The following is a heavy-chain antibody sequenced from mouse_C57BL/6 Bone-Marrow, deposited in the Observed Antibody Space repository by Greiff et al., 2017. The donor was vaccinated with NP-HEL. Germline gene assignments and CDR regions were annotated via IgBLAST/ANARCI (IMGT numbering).Heavy chain of an antibody. D-gene: IGHD1-1*02. V-gene: IGHV1-69*01. CDR1: GYTFTSYW. CDR2: IDPSDSYT. Sequence: QVQLQQPGAELVMPGASVKLSCKASGYTFTSYWMHWVKQRPGQGLEWIGEIDPSDSYTNYNQKFKGKSTLTVDKSSSTAYMQLSSLTSEDSAVYYCARGGEYWYFDVWGTGTTVTVSS. CDR3: ARGGEYWYFDV. J-gene: IGHJ1*03.